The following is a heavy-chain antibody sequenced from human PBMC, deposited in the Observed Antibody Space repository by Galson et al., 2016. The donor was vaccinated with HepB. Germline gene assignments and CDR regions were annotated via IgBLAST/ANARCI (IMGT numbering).Heavy chain of an antibody. Sequence: ETLSLTCAVHGGSFSGYYWNWLRQPAGKGPEWSGEINHSGSTKYNPSLKGRVTISVDMSKNQSSLRLNSVTAADTAVYYCAKKGRWHYAAPYYFDSWGQGTLVTVSS. CDR2: INHSGST. CDR1: GGSFSGYY. V-gene: IGHV4-34*01. J-gene: IGHJ4*02. CDR3: AKKGRWHYAAPYYFDS. D-gene: IGHD1-7*01.